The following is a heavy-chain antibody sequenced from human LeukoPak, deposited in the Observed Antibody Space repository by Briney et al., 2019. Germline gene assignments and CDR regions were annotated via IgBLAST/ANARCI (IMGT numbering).Heavy chain of an antibody. J-gene: IGHJ4*02. CDR3: ARESYTSGSYNDY. CDR1: GGSISSYY. D-gene: IGHD6-19*01. CDR2: IYSSAST. Sequence: KPSETLSLTCAVSGGSISSYYWSWVRQPAGKGLEWVGRIYSSASTNYNPSLKSRVTISVHTSKNHFSLNLSSLTAAHTAFYYCARESYTSGSYNDYWGQGSLVTVSS. V-gene: IGHV4-4*07.